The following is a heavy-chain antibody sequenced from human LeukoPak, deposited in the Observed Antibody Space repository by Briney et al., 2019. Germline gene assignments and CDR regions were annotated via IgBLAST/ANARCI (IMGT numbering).Heavy chain of an antibody. CDR2: IKQDGSEK. Sequence: GGSLRLSCAASGFTFSSYWMSWVRQAPGKGLEWVANIKQDGSEKYYVDSVKGRFTISRDNAKNSLYLQMNSLRAEDTAVYYCARGGVYSTSAVDYWGQGTLVTVSS. V-gene: IGHV3-7*01. CDR3: ARGGVYSTSAVDY. CDR1: GFTFSSYW. J-gene: IGHJ4*02. D-gene: IGHD6-6*01.